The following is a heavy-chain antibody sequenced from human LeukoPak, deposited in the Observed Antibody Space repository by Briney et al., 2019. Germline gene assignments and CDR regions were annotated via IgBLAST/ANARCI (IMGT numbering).Heavy chain of an antibody. V-gene: IGHV3-23*01. CDR3: AKDSGSFDFWSGYWVDY. J-gene: IGHJ4*02. CDR1: GFTFSSYA. Sequence: GGSLRLSCAASGFTFSSYAMSWVRQAPGKGLEWVSAISGSGGSTYYADSVKGRFTISRDNSKNTLYLQMNSLRAEVTAVYYCAKDSGSFDFWSGYWVDYWGQGTLVTVSS. D-gene: IGHD3-3*01. CDR2: ISGSGGST.